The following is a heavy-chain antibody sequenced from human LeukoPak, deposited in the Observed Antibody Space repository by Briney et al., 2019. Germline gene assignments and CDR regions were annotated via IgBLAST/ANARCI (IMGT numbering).Heavy chain of an antibody. CDR3: ARSYYYDSSGYPY. J-gene: IGHJ4*02. CDR1: GGSFSGHY. D-gene: IGHD3-22*01. V-gene: IGHV4-34*01. CDR2: INHSGST. Sequence: SETLSLTRAVYGGSFSGHYWSWVRQPPGKGLEWIGEINHSGSTNYNPSLKSRVTISVDTSKNQFSLKLSSVTAADTAVYYCARSYYYDSSGYPYWGQGTLVTVSS.